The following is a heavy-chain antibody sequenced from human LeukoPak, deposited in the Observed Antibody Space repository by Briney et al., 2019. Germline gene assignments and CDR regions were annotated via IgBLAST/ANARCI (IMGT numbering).Heavy chain of an antibody. V-gene: IGHV4-39*07. CDR2: LSYDGDT. CDR1: GGSIISRSYF. J-gene: IGHJ5*02. CDR3: AKGYSNGVNKEVWLDH. D-gene: IGHD3-22*01. Sequence: PSETLSLTCSVSGGSIISRSYFWTWIRQPPGKGLEWIASLSYDGDTYYNRSLKSRATMSVDTSKNHLSLKLTSMAAADTAVYYCAKGYSNGVNKEVWLDHWGQGTLVTVSS.